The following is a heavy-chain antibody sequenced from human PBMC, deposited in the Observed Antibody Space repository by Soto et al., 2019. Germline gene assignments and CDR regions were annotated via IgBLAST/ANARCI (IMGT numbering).Heavy chain of an antibody. J-gene: IGHJ4*02. CDR3: ARGAAGRAYFDY. V-gene: IGHV4-59*01. CDR1: GGSISGYY. CDR2: IYYSGST. D-gene: IGHD6-19*01. Sequence: XXTLSLPFTVSGGSISGYYWHWIRQPPGKGLEWIGYIYYSGSTNYNPSLKSRVTISVDTSKNQFSLKLSSATAADTAVYYCARGAAGRAYFDYWGQGTLVTVSS.